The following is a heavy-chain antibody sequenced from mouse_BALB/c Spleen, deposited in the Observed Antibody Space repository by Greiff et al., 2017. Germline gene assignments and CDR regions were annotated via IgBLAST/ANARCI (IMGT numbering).Heavy chain of an antibody. CDR2: IDPYNGGT. CDR1: GYAFTSYN. V-gene: IGHV1S135*01. CDR3: ARTGHYGSSGYFDV. D-gene: IGHD1-1*01. Sequence: VQLLQSGPELVKPGASVKVSCKASGYAFTSYNMYWVKQSHGKSLEWIGYIDPYNGGTSYNQKFKGKATLTVDKSSSTAYMHLNSLTSEDSVVYYGARTGHYGSSGYFDVWGAGTTVTVSS. J-gene: IGHJ1*01.